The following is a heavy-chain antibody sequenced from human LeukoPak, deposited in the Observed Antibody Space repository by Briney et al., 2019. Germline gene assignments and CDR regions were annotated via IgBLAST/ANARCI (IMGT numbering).Heavy chain of an antibody. CDR1: GGSIGSYY. D-gene: IGHD2-2*01. V-gene: IGHV4-59*08. CDR2: IYYSGST. J-gene: IGHJ5*02. Sequence: PSETLSLTCTVSGGSIGSYYWSWIRQPPGKGLEWIGYIYYSGSTNYNPSLKSRVTISVDTSKNQFSLKLSSVTAADTAVYYCARSEGYCSSTSCFNWFDPWGQGTLVTVSS. CDR3: ARSEGYCSSTSCFNWFDP.